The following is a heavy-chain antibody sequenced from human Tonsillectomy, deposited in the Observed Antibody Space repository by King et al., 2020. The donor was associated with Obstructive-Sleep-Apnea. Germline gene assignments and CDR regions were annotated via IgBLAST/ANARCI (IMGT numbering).Heavy chain of an antibody. V-gene: IGHV3-23*04. CDR1: GVTCRNYA. CDR2: ISASGGAT. Sequence: VQLVESGGGLVQPGGSLRLSCAASGVTCRNYAMNWVRQAPGKGLEWVSAISASGGATYYVDSVKGRFAISRDNSQNTLYLQMKSLRAEDTAVYYCAKDAVVATIAGAFDMWGQGTVVTVSS. D-gene: IGHD5-12*01. CDR3: AKDAVVATIAGAFDM. J-gene: IGHJ3*02.